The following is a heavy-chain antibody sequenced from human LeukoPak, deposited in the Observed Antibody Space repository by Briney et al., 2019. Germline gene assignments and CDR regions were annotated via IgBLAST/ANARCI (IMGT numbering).Heavy chain of an antibody. CDR1: GFSLSTRGVA. D-gene: IGHD3-22*01. CDR3: AHLYYSDRGAYYAGISGFDY. J-gene: IGHJ4*02. Sequence: SGPTLVNPTQTLTLTCTFSGFSLSTRGVAVGWIRQPPGEALEWLALIYWDDDKRYSPSLKSRLTITKDTSKNEVVLTMTNMDPVDTATYSCAHLYYSDRGAYYAGISGFDYWGRGTLVTVSS. CDR2: IYWDDDK. V-gene: IGHV2-5*02.